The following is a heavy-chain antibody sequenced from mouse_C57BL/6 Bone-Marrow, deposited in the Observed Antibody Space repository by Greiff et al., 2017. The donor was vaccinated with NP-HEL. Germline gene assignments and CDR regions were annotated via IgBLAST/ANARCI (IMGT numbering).Heavy chain of an antibody. V-gene: IGHV5-12*01. CDR3: ARPLITTGFAY. Sequence: DVQLVESGGGLVQPGGSLKLSCAASGFTFSDYYMYWVRQTPEKRLEWVAYISNGGGSTYYPDTVKGRFTISRDNAKNTLYLQMSRLKSEDTAMYYCARPLITTGFAYWGQGTLVTVSA. J-gene: IGHJ3*01. CDR1: GFTFSDYY. CDR2: ISNGGGST. D-gene: IGHD1-1*01.